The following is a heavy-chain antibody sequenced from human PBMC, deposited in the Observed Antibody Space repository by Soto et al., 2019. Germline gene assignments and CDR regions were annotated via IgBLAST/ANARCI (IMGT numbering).Heavy chain of an antibody. D-gene: IGHD3-3*01. V-gene: IGHV3-21*04. Sequence: GGSLRLSCAASGFTFSSYSMNWVRQAPGKGLEWVSSISSSSSYIYYADSVKGRFTISRDNAKNSLYLQMNSLRAEDTAVYYCAKDGSDYYDFWSGYRGEYYMDVWGKGTTVTVSS. CDR2: ISSSSSYI. CDR3: AKDGSDYYDFWSGYRGEYYMDV. J-gene: IGHJ6*03. CDR1: GFTFSSYS.